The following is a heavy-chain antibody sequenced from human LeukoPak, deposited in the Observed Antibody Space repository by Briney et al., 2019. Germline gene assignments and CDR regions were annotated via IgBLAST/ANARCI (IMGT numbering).Heavy chain of an antibody. Sequence: SETLSLTCSVSGGSVSTYYWSWIRQPPGQGLEYLGYMSYTGSTNCNPSVKSRLTISIDASRNQVSLNLTSVTAADTAVYYCARIMNGDYFDYWGQGTLVTVSS. CDR3: ARIMNGDYFDY. V-gene: IGHV4-59*02. CDR1: GGSVSTYY. D-gene: IGHD3-16*01. J-gene: IGHJ4*02. CDR2: MSYTGST.